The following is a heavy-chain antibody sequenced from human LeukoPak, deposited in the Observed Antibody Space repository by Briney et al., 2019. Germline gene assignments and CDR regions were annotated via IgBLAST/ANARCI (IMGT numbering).Heavy chain of an antibody. CDR1: GYNFNTHG. CDR3: ARGHDSSWFPVPDY. D-gene: IGHD6-13*01. CDR2: ISPYNGNT. J-gene: IGHJ4*02. Sequence: ASVKVSCKASGYNFNTHGISWVRQAPGQGLEWMGWISPYNGNTNYAQKFQDRVSMTADTSTTTVYMEARSLRSDDSAVYYCARGHDSSWFPVPDYWGQGTLVIVSS. V-gene: IGHV1-18*04.